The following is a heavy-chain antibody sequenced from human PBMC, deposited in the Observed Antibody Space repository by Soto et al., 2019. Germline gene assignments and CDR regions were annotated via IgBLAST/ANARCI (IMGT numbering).Heavy chain of an antibody. Sequence: QLQLQESGPGLVKPSETLSLTCTVSGGSISSSSYYWGWIRQPPGKGLEWIGSIYYSGSTYYNPSLKSRVTISVDRSETQCSRQLSPVTAADTAVYYCARRAVYRDYVFAGYYYYYYGMDVWGQGTTVTVCS. V-gene: IGHV4-39*01. CDR2: IYYSGST. J-gene: IGHJ6*02. D-gene: IGHD4-17*01. CDR3: ARRAVYRDYVFAGYYYYYYGMDV. CDR1: GGSISSSSYY.